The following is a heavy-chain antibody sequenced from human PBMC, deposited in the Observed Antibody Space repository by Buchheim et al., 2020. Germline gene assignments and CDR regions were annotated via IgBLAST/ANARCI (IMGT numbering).Heavy chain of an antibody. CDR3: ASGAYRHLYYYYGMDV. Sequence: QVQLVQSGAEVKKPGSSVKVSCKASGGTFSSYAISWVRQAPGQGLEWMGRIIPILGIATYAQKFQGRVTITADKSTSTAYMELSSLRSEDTAVYYCASGAYRHLYYYYGMDVWGQGTT. D-gene: IGHD4-11*01. CDR2: IIPILGIA. V-gene: IGHV1-69*04. CDR1: GGTFSSYA. J-gene: IGHJ6*02.